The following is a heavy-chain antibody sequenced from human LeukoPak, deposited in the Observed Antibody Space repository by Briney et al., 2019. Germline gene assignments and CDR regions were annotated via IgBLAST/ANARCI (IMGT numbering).Heavy chain of an antibody. CDR1: GYSFTSYW. J-gene: IGHJ6*02. CDR2: IYPGDSDT. V-gene: IGHV5-51*01. D-gene: IGHD3-22*01. Sequence: PGESLKISCKGSGYSFTSYWIGWVRQMPGKGLEWMGSIYPGDSDTRYSPSFQGQVTISADKSISTAYLQWSSLKASDTAMYYCARQRGYYDSTSGMDVWGQGTTVTVSS. CDR3: ARQRGYYDSTSGMDV.